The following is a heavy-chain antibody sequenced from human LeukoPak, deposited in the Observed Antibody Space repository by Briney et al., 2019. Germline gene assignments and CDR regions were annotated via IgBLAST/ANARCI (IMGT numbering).Heavy chain of an antibody. J-gene: IGHJ6*02. Sequence: SETLSLTCAVYGASFSRDYWSWIRQPPGKGLEWIGEVNQSGSTKYNPSLKSRVTISVDTSKNQFSLKLSSVTAADTAVYYCARDYDPDDYGDYWAAGRYYYGMDVWGQGTTVTVSS. CDR3: ARDYDPDDYGDYWAAGRYYYGMDV. V-gene: IGHV4-34*01. CDR1: GASFSRDY. CDR2: VNQSGST. D-gene: IGHD4-17*01.